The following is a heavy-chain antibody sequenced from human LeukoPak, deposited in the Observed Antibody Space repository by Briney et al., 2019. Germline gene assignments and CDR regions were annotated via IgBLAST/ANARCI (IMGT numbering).Heavy chain of an antibody. D-gene: IGHD3-22*01. CDR3: VTRDGVSSGFFNLDY. CDR2: INTNTGNP. CDR1: GYTFTHYA. V-gene: IGHV7-4-1*02. J-gene: IGHJ4*02. Sequence: ASVKVSCKASGYTFTHYAMNWVRQAPGQGLEWMGWINTNTGNPTYAQGFTGRFVFSLDTSVSTAYLQISSPKAEDTAVYYCVTRDGVSSGFFNLDYWGQGTLVTVSS.